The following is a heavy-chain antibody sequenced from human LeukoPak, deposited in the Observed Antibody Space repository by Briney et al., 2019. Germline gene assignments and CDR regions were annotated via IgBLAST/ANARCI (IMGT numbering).Heavy chain of an antibody. D-gene: IGHD6-19*01. J-gene: IGHJ4*02. CDR2: IYYSGRT. CDR1: GGSISSNY. CDR3: ARSVDQWLLTFDY. V-gene: IGHV4-59*01. Sequence: PSETLSLTCTVSGGSISSNYWSWIRQSPGKGLEWTGYIYYSGRTDYNPSLKSRVTISVDTSKNQFSLRLSSVTAAGTAVYYCARSVDQWLLTFDYWGLGTLVTASS.